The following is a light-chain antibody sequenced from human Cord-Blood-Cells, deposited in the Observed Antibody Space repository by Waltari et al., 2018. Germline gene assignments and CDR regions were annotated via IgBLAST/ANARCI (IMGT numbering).Light chain of an antibody. CDR3: QQYNNLP. Sequence: DIQMTQSPSSLSASLGDRVTITCQASQDISNYLNWYQQKPGKAPKLLIYDASNLETGVPSRFSGSGSGTDFTFTISSLQPEDIATYYCQQYNNLPFGPGTKVDIK. CDR1: QDISNY. CDR2: DAS. J-gene: IGKJ3*01. V-gene: IGKV1-33*01.